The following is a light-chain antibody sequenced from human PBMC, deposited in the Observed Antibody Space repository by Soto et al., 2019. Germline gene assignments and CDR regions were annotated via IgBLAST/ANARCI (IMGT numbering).Light chain of an antibody. J-gene: IGKJ2*01. CDR2: GAS. CDR1: QSVSSN. Sequence: EIVMTQSQATLSVSPGERATLSCRASQSVSSNLAWYQQKPGQAPRLLIYGASTRATGIPARFSGSGSGTELTLTISSLQSEDFAVYYCQQYNNWPYTFGQGTKLEIK. CDR3: QQYNNWPYT. V-gene: IGKV3-15*01.